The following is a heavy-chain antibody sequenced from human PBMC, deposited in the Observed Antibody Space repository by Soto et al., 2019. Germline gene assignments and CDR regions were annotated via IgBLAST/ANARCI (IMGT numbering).Heavy chain of an antibody. CDR2: IYYSGST. V-gene: IGHV4-59*01. J-gene: IGHJ6*03. CDR1: GGSISSYY. Sequence: SETLSLTCTVSGGSISSYYWSWIRQPPGKGLEWIGYIYYSGSTNYNPSLKSRVTISVDTSKNQFSLKLSSVTAADTAVYYCARGFRSSWSDYYYYMDVWGKRTTVTVSS. D-gene: IGHD6-13*01. CDR3: ARGFRSSWSDYYYYMDV.